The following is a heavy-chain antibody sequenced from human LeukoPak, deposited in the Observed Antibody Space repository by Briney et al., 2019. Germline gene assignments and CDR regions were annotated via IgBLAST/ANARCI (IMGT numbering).Heavy chain of an antibody. CDR1: GFTFSSYG. V-gene: IGHV3-30*02. J-gene: IGHJ5*02. Sequence: GGSLRLSCAASGFTFSSYGMHWVRQAPGKGLEWVAFIRYDGSNKYYADSVKGRFTISRDNSKNTLYRQMNSLRAEDTAVYYCARAGATYYYGSGAPEFDRWGQGTLVTVSS. CDR3: ARAGATYYYGSGAPEFDR. CDR2: IRYDGSNK. D-gene: IGHD3-10*01.